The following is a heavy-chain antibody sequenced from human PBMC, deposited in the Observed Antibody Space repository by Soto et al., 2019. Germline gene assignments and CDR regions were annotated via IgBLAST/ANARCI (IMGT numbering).Heavy chain of an antibody. V-gene: IGHV5-10-1*01. CDR2: IDPSDSYT. CDR1: GYSFTSYW. J-gene: IGHJ6*02. Sequence: GESLTISCKGSGYSFTSYWISWVRQMPGKGLEWMGRIDPSDSYTNYSPSFQGHVTISADKSISTAYLQWSSLKASDTAMYYCAIGNPRVFPYHLLRNYYYYGMDVWGQGTTVTVSS. D-gene: IGHD2-2*01. CDR3: AIGNPRVFPYHLLRNYYYYGMDV.